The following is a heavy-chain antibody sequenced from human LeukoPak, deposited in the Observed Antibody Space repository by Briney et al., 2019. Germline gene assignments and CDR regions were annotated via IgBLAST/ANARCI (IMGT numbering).Heavy chain of an antibody. CDR2: INHSGST. V-gene: IGHV4-34*01. CDR1: GYSISSGYY. J-gene: IGHJ6*03. CDR3: ARGMGLYCSSTSCYRYYYYYMDV. Sequence: SETLSLTXAVSGYSISSGYYWSWIRQPPGKGLEWIGEINHSGSTNYNPSLKSRVTISVDTSKNQFSLKLSSVTAADTAVYYCARGMGLYCSSTSCYRYYYYYMDVWGKGTTVTVSS. D-gene: IGHD2-2*02.